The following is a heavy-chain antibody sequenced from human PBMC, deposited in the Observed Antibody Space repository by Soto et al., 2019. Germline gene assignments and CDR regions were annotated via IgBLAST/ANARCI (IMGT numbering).Heavy chain of an antibody. V-gene: IGHV4-30-2*01. Sequence: LQLQGSGSGLVKPSQTLSLTCAVSGASISSSGYTWSWIRQPPGKGLEWIGYIYHSGSTYYNPSLKSRVTRSVDKSKNQFSLNLTSVTAADTAVYYCARDSGLGGFDPWGQGTLVTVSS. CDR3: ARDSGLGGFDP. J-gene: IGHJ5*02. D-gene: IGHD3-9*01. CDR1: GASISSSGYT. CDR2: IYHSGST.